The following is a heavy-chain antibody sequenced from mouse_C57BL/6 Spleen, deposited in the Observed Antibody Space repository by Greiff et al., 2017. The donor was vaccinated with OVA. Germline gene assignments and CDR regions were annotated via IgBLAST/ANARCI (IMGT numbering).Heavy chain of an antibody. CDR2: FYPGSGSI. CDR1: GYTFTEYT. D-gene: IGHD2-10*01. V-gene: IGHV1-62-2*01. CDR3: ARHEGGTYYGKGEYAMDY. Sequence: VQLKQSGAELVKPGASVKLSCTASGYTFTEYTIHWVKQRSGQGLEWIGWFYPGSGSIKYNEKFKDKATLTADKSSSTVYMELSRLTAEDSAVYFCARHEGGTYYGKGEYAMDYWGQGTSVTVSS. J-gene: IGHJ4*01.